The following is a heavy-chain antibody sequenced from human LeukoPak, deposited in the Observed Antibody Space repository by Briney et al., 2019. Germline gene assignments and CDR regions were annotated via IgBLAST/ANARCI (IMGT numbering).Heavy chain of an antibody. J-gene: IGHJ4*02. CDR1: GFTFSSYG. Sequence: GGSLRLSCAASGFTFSSYGMHWVRQAPGKGLEWVAFIRYDGSNKYYADSVKGRFTISRDNSKNTLYLQMNSLRAEDTAVYYCAKEKDDFWSGYSHAFDYWGQGTLVTVSS. D-gene: IGHD3-3*01. CDR2: IRYDGSNK. CDR3: AKEKDDFWSGYSHAFDY. V-gene: IGHV3-30*02.